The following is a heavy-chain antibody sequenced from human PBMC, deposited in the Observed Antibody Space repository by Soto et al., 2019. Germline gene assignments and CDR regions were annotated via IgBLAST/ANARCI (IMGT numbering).Heavy chain of an antibody. J-gene: IGHJ2*01. CDR2: IYYSGST. Sequence: SESMSLTFTVAGGSLSSFYCSWIRQPTGKGLEWIGYIYYSGSTNYNPSLKSRVTISVDTSKNQFSLKLSSVTAADPAVYYCASRVNPYWYFDLWGRGTLGTVSS. V-gene: IGHV4-59*01. CDR3: ASRVNPYWYFDL. CDR1: GGSLSSFY.